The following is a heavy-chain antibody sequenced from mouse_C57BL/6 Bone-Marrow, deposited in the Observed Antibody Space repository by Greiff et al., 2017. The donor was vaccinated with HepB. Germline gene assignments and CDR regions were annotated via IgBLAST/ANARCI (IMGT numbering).Heavy chain of an antibody. V-gene: IGHV14-4*01. J-gene: IGHJ4*01. D-gene: IGHD1-1*01. CDR3: TLYYGSSYYAMDY. CDR1: GFNIKDDY. CDR2: IDPENGDT. Sequence: VQLQQSGAELVRPGASVKLSCPASGFNIKDDYMHWVKQRPEQGLEWIGWIDPENGDTEYASKFQGKATITADTSSNTAYLQLSSLTSEDTAVYYCTLYYGSSYYAMDYWGQGTSVTVSS.